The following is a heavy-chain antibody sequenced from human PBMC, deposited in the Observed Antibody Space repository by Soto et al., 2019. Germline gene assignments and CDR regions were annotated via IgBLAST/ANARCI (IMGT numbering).Heavy chain of an antibody. CDR3: AKDRNYPRDQFHY. D-gene: IGHD1-7*01. V-gene: IGHV3-23*01. Sequence: GGSLRLSCAASGFTFSTYALSWARQAPGKGLEWVSAISANGQGIYYADSVRGRFTISRDNSKNTIFLHMDSLRAEDTAVYYCAKDRNYPRDQFHYWGQGTLATVSS. J-gene: IGHJ4*02. CDR2: ISANGQGI. CDR1: GFTFSTYA.